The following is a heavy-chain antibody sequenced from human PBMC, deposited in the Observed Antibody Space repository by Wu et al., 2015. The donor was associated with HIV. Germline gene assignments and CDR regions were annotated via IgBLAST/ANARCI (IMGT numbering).Heavy chain of an antibody. Sequence: QVQLQESGPGLVKPSETLSLTCTVSGGSISSYYWSWIRQPPGKGLEWIGYIYYSGSTNYNPSLKSRVTISVDTSKNQFSLKLSSVTAADTAVYYCARAPLLDYYYYYGMDVWGQGTTVTVSS. J-gene: IGHJ6*02. V-gene: IGHV4-59*01. D-gene: IGHD3-9*01. CDR3: ARAPLLDYYYYYGMDV. CDR2: IYYSGST. CDR1: GGSISSYY.